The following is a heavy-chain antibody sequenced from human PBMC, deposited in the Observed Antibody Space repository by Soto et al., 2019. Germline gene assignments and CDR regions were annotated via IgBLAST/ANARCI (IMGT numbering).Heavy chain of an antibody. CDR3: ARARRYDSSGDQDAFDI. J-gene: IGHJ3*02. D-gene: IGHD3-22*01. CDR2: IYYSGST. CDR1: GGSISSGDYY. Sequence: PSETLSLTCTVSGGSISSGDYYWSWIRQPPGKGLEWIGYIYYSGSTHYNPSLKSRVTISVDTSKNQFSLKLSSVTAADTAVYYCARARRYDSSGDQDAFDIWGQGTMVTVSS. V-gene: IGHV4-30-4*01.